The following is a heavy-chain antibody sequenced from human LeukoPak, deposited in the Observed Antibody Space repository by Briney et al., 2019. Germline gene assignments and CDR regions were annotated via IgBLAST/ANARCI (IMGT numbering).Heavy chain of an antibody. V-gene: IGHV3-21*01. Sequence: GSLRLSCAASGFTFSSYSMNWVRQAPGKGLEWVSSISSSSSYIYYADSVKGRFTISRDNAKNSLYLQMNSLRAEDTAVYYCAKDRELFGVYVAVAAGVDYWGQGTLVTVSS. CDR1: GFTFSSYS. CDR3: AKDRELFGVYVAVAAGVDY. CDR2: ISSSSSYI. J-gene: IGHJ4*02. D-gene: IGHD6-19*01.